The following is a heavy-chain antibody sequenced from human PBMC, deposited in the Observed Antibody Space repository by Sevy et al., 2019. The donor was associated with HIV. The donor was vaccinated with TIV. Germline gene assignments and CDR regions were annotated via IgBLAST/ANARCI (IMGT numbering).Heavy chain of an antibody. V-gene: IGHV4-39*02. D-gene: IGHD5-12*01. Sequence: SETLSLTCSVSGGTIVSSGHYWGWIRQTPGKGLEWIGSIYYNGHTYYSPSLKSRLTISIDTSKNQFSLNLSSVTAADTAIYFCAREAGGYDYDYGMDVWSQGTTVTVSS. CDR1: GGTIVSSGHY. CDR3: AREAGGYDYDYGMDV. CDR2: IYYNGHT. J-gene: IGHJ6*02.